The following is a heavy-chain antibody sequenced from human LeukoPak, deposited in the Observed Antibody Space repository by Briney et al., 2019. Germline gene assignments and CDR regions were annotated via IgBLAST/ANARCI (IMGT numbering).Heavy chain of an antibody. CDR3: ARYDFWSGYFGY. V-gene: IGHV3-7*01. CDR1: GFTFSSYW. D-gene: IGHD3-3*01. Sequence: PGRSLRLSCAASGFTFSSYWMSWVRQAPGKGLEWVAKIKQDGSEKKYVDSVKGRFTISRDNAKTSLYLQMNSLRAEDTAVYYCARYDFWSGYFGYWGQGTLVTVSS. J-gene: IGHJ4*02. CDR2: IKQDGSEK.